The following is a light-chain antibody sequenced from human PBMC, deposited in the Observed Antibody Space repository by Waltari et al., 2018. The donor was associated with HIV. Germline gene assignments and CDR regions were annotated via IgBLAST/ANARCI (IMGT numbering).Light chain of an antibody. CDR1: SSNIGSYT. CDR2: NHN. Sequence: QSVLTQPPSASGTPGQRISISCSGCSSNIGSYTVNWYQQLPGAAPKLLIYNHNQRPSGVPDRFSGSKSGTSASLAISGLQSEDEADYYCAAWDDSLNGYVFGTGTKVTVL. V-gene: IGLV1-44*01. J-gene: IGLJ1*01. CDR3: AAWDDSLNGYV.